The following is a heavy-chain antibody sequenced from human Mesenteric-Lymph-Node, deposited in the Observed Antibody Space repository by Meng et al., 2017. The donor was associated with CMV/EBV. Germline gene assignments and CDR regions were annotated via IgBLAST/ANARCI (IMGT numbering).Heavy chain of an antibody. CDR2: IRYDGSNK. Sequence: GESLKISCGASGFAFSSYGMHWVRQAPGKGLEWVAFIRYDGSNKYYVDSVKGRFTISRDNAKNSLYLQMNSLRAEDTAVYYCARDNYRHGDYWGQGTLVTVSS. J-gene: IGHJ4*02. CDR1: GFAFSSYG. CDR3: ARDNYRHGDY. V-gene: IGHV3-30*02. D-gene: IGHD3-16*02.